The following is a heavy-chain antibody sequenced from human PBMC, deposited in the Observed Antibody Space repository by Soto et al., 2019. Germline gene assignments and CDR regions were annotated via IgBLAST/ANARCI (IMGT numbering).Heavy chain of an antibody. CDR3: AIGYNGYDWEGEYFQQ. D-gene: IGHD5-12*01. CDR2: INPNSGGT. J-gene: IGHJ1*01. CDR1: GYTFTGYY. Sequence: GASVKVSCKASGYTFTGYYMHWVRQAPGQGLEWMGWINPNSGGTNYAQRFQGWVTMTRDTSISTAYMELSRLRSDDTAVYYCAIGYNGYDWEGEYFQQWGQGTLVTVSS. V-gene: IGHV1-2*04.